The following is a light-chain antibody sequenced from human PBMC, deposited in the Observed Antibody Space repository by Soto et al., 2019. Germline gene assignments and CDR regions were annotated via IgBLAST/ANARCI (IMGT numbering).Light chain of an antibody. J-gene: IGLJ3*02. Sequence: QSALTQPASVSGSPGQSITISCTGTSSDVGSYNLVSWYQQHPGKAPKLMIYEGSERPSGVSNRFSGSKSGNSASLTISGLQAEDEANYYCCSYAGGRTFMFGGGTKLTVL. V-gene: IGLV2-23*03. CDR3: CSYAGGRTFM. CDR1: SSDVGSYNL. CDR2: EGS.